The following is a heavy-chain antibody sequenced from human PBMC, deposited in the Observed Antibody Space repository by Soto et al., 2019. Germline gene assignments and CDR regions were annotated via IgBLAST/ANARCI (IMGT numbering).Heavy chain of an antibody. J-gene: IGHJ4*02. D-gene: IGHD1-26*01. CDR1: GYSFTSYY. V-gene: IGHV1-46*01. Sequence: QVQLVQSGAEVKKPGASVKVSCKASGYSFTSYYMHWVRQAPGQGLEWMGIINPSGGSTSYAQKFQGRVTMTRDTSTSTVYMGLSSLRSEDTAVYYCARDVGPNYFDYWGQGTLVTVSS. CDR2: INPSGGST. CDR3: ARDVGPNYFDY.